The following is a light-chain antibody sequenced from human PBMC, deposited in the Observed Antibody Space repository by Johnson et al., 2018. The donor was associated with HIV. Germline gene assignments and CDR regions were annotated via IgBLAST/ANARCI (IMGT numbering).Light chain of an antibody. V-gene: IGLV1-51*01. CDR2: DND. Sequence: QSVLTQPPSVSAAPGQKVTIYCSGSSSNIGNNYVSWYQQVPGTAPKLLIYDNDERPSGIPDRFSGSKSGTSASLGITGLQTGDEADYYCGTWDSSLSAYVFGTETKVTVL. CDR1: SSNIGNNY. CDR3: GTWDSSLSAYV. J-gene: IGLJ1*01.